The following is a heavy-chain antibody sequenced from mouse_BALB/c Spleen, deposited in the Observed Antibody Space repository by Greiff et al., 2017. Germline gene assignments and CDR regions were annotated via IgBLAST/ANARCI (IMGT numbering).Heavy chain of an antibody. J-gene: IGHJ4*01. Sequence: EVQLVESGPGLVKPSQSLSLTCSVTGYSITSGYYWNWIRQFPGNKLEWMGYISYDGSNNYNPSLKNRISITRDTSKNQFFLKLNSVTTEDTATYYCARYYGSSFLYYAMDYWGQGTSVTVSS. CDR3: ARYYGSSFLYYAMDY. D-gene: IGHD1-1*01. V-gene: IGHV3-6*02. CDR1: GYSITSGYY. CDR2: ISYDGSN.